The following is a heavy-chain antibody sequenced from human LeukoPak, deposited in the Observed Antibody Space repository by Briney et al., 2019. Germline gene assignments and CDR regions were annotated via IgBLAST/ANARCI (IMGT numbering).Heavy chain of an antibody. Sequence: SVKVSCKASGGTFSSYAISWVRQAPGQGLEWMGGIIPILGTENYAQKFQGRVTITSDESTSTAYMELSSLRSEDTAVYYCAGAGYYDFWSGYVDAFDIWGQGTMVTVSS. CDR1: GGTFSSYA. V-gene: IGHV1-69*01. J-gene: IGHJ3*02. CDR3: AGAGYYDFWSGYVDAFDI. CDR2: IIPILGTE. D-gene: IGHD3-3*01.